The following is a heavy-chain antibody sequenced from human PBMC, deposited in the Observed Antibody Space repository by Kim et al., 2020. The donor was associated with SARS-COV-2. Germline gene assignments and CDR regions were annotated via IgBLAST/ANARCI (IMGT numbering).Heavy chain of an antibody. CDR1: GASITSYY. D-gene: IGHD3-16*02. J-gene: IGHJ3*02. CDR3: ARRGGYPPSAFDI. V-gene: IGHV4-59*08. Sequence: SETLSLTCSVSGASITSYYWSWIRQSPGKGLEWIAYIYYSGSTAYHSSLKSRVSISVDTSKNQFSLKLTSVTAADTAVYFCARRGGYPPSAFDILGQGT. CDR2: IYYSGST.